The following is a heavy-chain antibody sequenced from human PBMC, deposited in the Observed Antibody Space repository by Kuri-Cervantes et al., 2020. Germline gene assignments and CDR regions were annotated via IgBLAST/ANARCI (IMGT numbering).Heavy chain of an antibody. CDR2: ISSSGSTI. J-gene: IGHJ6*02. CDR1: GFTFSDYY. V-gene: IGHV3-11*01. Sequence: GESLKISCAASGFTFSDYYMSWIRQAPGKGLEWVSYISSSGSTIYYADSVKGRFTISRDNSKNTLYLQMNSLRAEDTAVCYCAKKGLWGYYYYGLDVWGQGTTVTVSS. D-gene: IGHD7-27*01. CDR3: AKKGLWGYYYYGLDV.